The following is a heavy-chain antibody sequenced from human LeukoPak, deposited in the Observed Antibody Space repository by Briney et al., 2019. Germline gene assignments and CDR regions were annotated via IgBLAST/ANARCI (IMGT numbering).Heavy chain of an antibody. CDR2: IRSKAYGGTT. J-gene: IGHJ4*02. V-gene: IGHV3-49*03. CDR1: GFTFGDFA. Sequence: GGSLRLSCTASGFTFGDFAMSWFRQAAGKGLEGVGFIRSKAYGGTTEYAASVKGTFTISRDDSKSIAYLQMNSLKTEDTALYFCTRVPHSGSYLYYFDYWGQGTLVTVSS. CDR3: TRVPHSGSYLYYFDY. D-gene: IGHD1-26*01.